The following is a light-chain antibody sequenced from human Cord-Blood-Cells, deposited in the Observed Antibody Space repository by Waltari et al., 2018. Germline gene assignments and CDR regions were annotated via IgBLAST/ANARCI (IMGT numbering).Light chain of an antibody. V-gene: IGLV3-25*02. CDR1: ALPKQY. Sequence: SYELTHPPSVSVSTGQTARITCSGDALPKQYAYWYQQKPGQAPVLVIYKDSERPSGIPERFSRSSSGTTVTLTISGVQAEDEADYYCQSADSSGTYRVFGGGTKLTVL. CDR3: QSADSSGTYRV. CDR2: KDS. J-gene: IGLJ3*02.